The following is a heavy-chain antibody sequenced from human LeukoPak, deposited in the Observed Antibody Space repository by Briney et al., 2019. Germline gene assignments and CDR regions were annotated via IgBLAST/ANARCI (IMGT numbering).Heavy chain of an antibody. CDR1: GFTFSSYE. D-gene: IGHD3-10*01. V-gene: IGHV3-48*03. CDR2: ISSSGSTI. J-gene: IGHJ4*02. Sequence: GGSLRLSCAASGFTFSSYEMNWVRQAPGKGLEWVSYISSSGSTIYYADSVKGRFTISRDNAKNSLYLQMNSLRAEDTAVYYCARVYGSGSPLSYFDYWSQGTLVTVSS. CDR3: ARVYGSGSPLSYFDY.